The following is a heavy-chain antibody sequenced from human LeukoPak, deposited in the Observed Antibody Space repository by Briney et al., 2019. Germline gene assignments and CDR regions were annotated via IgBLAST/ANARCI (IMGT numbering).Heavy chain of an antibody. CDR3: ARVFGYSYGYRFDH. V-gene: IGHV4-34*01. CDR2: INHSGST. D-gene: IGHD5-18*01. J-gene: IGHJ4*02. Sequence: PSETLSLTCAVYGGSFSGYYWSWIRQPPGKGLEWIGEINHSGSTNYNPSLKSRVTVSVDTSKNQFSLKLSSVTAADTAVYYCARVFGYSYGYRFDHWGQGTLVTVSS. CDR1: GGSFSGYY.